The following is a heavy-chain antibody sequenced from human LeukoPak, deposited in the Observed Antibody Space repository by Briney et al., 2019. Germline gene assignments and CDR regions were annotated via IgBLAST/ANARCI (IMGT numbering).Heavy chain of an antibody. CDR2: ISGSGGST. J-gene: IGHJ5*02. CDR1: GFTFSSYA. V-gene: IGHV3-23*01. Sequence: PGGSLRLSCAASGFTFSSYAMSWVRQAPGKGLEWVSAISGSGGSTYYADSVKGRFTISRDNSKNTLYLQMNSLRAEDTAVYYCAKALLRYFDWLLRAPFDPWGQGTLVTVSS. CDR3: AKALLRYFDWLLRAPFDP. D-gene: IGHD3-9*01.